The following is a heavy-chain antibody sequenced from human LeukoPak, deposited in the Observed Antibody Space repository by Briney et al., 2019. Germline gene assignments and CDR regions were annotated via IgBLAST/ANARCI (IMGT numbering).Heavy chain of an antibody. CDR3: ARESHCSSTSCYRGAFDI. D-gene: IGHD2-2*02. J-gene: IGHJ3*02. Sequence: GGSLRLSCAASGFTFSSYSMNWVRQAPGKGLEWVSSISSSSSYIYYADSVKGRFTISGDNAKNSLYLQMNSLRAEDTAVYYCARESHCSSTSCYRGAFDIWGQGTMVTVSS. CDR1: GFTFSSYS. V-gene: IGHV3-21*01. CDR2: ISSSSSYI.